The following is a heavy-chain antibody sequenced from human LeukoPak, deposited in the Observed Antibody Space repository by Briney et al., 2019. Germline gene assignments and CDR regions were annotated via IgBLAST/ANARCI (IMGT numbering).Heavy chain of an antibody. CDR1: GGSINNHY. V-gene: IGHV4-59*06. Sequence: PSETLSLTCIVSGGSINNHYWTWIRQTPGKGLEWIGYIHYSGSTYYNPSLRNRVTISVDTSKNQFSLKLSSVNAADTAVYYCATEVKGYDYVDHWGQGTLVTVSS. D-gene: IGHD5-12*01. CDR3: ATEVKGYDYVDH. CDR2: IHYSGST. J-gene: IGHJ4*02.